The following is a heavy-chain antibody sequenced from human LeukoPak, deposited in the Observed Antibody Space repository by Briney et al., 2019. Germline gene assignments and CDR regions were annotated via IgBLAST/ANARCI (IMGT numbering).Heavy chain of an antibody. J-gene: IGHJ4*02. CDR3: ARSRGTYYDFWSGYYYFDY. D-gene: IGHD3-3*01. CDR1: GGSFSGYY. CDR2: INHSGST. Sequence: SETLSLTCAVYGGSFSGYYWSWIRQPPGKGLEWIGEINHSGSTNYNPSLKSRVTISVDTSKNQFSLKLSSVTAADTAVYYCARSRGTYYDFWSGYYYFDYWGRGTLVTVSS. V-gene: IGHV4-34*01.